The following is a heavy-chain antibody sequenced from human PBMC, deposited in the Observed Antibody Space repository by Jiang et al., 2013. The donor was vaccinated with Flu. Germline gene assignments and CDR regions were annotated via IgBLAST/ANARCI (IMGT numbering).Heavy chain of an antibody. CDR3: AKLGIAAAYVSYFDY. Sequence: SWVRPGVQEGGWSGSQLLVVVVVAHTTQIREGRFTISRDNSKNTLYLQMNSLRAEDTAVYYCAKLGIAAAYVSYFDYWGQGTLVTVSS. J-gene: IGHJ4*02. CDR2: LVVVVVA. D-gene: IGHD6-13*01. V-gene: IGHV3-23*01.